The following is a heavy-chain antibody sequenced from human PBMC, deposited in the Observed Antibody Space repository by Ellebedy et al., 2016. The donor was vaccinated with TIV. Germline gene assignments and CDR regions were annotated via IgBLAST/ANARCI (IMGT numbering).Heavy chain of an antibody. CDR3: AMLANIATAGMGVFDY. CDR1: AYTFSTHW. J-gene: IGHJ4*02. Sequence: GESLKISXEGSAYTFSTHWIDWVRQMPGKGLEWMGIIYPGNSDTRYSPFFLGQVTISADKSISTAYLQWGSLKASDTAMYYCAMLANIATAGMGVFDYWGQGTLVTVSS. V-gene: IGHV5-51*01. D-gene: IGHD6-13*01. CDR2: IYPGNSDT.